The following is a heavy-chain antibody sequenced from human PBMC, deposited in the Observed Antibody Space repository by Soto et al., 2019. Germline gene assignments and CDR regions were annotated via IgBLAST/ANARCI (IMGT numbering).Heavy chain of an antibody. CDR3: ARLGGSLTYGGSGAFDI. CDR2: INPSGGST. J-gene: IGHJ3*02. D-gene: IGHD1-26*01. Sequence: QVQLVQSGAEVKKPGASVKVSCKASGYTFTSYYMHWVRQAPGQGLEWMGIINPSGGSTSYAQKFQGRVTMTRDTSTSTVYMELSSLRSEDTAVYYCARLGGSLTYGGSGAFDIWGQGTMVTVSS. CDR1: GYTFTSYY. V-gene: IGHV1-46*01.